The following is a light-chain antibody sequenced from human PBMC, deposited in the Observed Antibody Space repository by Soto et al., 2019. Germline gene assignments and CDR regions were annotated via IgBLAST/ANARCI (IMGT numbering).Light chain of an antibody. CDR2: AAS. J-gene: IGKJ5*01. CDR1: QGISTY. V-gene: IGKV1-39*01. Sequence: IQLTQSPSSLSASVGDRVTITCRASQGISTYLNWYQQRPGKAPKLLIYAASSLQSGVPSRFSGSGSETHFTLTISRLEPEDFAVYYCQQYGNSPQITFGQGTRLEIK. CDR3: QQYGNSPQIT.